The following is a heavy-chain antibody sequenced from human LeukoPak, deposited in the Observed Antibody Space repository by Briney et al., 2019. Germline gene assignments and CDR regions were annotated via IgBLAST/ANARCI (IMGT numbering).Heavy chain of an antibody. CDR2: ISVSGDDT. D-gene: IGHD2-15*01. J-gene: IGHJ4*02. Sequence: SGGSLRLSCAASGFTFSSYAMSWLRQAPGQGLEWVSAISVSGDDTYYADSVKGRFTISRDNSKNTLFLQVSSLSSEDTAVYYCAQQPGYCTSGTCYFPYWGQGTLVTVSS. CDR1: GFTFSSYA. CDR3: AQQPGYCTSGTCYFPY. V-gene: IGHV3-23*01.